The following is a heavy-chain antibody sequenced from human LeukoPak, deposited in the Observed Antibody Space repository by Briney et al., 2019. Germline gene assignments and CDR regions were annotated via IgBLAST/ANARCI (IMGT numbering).Heavy chain of an antibody. CDR1: GFTFSSYG. D-gene: IGHD5-18*01. CDR2: ISGSGGST. CDR3: AKWSFIQLRAFGY. V-gene: IGHV3-23*01. J-gene: IGHJ4*02. Sequence: GRSLRLSCAASGFTFSSYGMSWVRQAPGKGLEWVSAISGSGGSTYYADSVKGRFTISRDNSKNTLYLQMNSLRAEDTAVYYCAKWSFIQLRAFGYWGQGTLVTVSS.